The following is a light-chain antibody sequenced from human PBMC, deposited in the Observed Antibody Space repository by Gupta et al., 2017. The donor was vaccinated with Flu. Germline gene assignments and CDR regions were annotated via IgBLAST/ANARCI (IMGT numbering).Light chain of an antibody. J-gene: IGKJ3*01. CDR1: QKIGND. Sequence: PSSLTASVGDRITITILSSQKIGNDLDWYQQRPGKAPRRLIYSASNLQSGVPSRFSGSESGKMFTLTISRLQPEDFATYCCHQHNSFPFTFGQGTKVDIK. V-gene: IGKV1-17*01. CDR3: HQHNSFPFT. CDR2: SAS.